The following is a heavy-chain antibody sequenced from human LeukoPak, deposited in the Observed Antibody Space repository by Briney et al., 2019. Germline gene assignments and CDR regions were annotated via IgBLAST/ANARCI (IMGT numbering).Heavy chain of an antibody. CDR3: AKRGVIIRVILVGFHKEAYYFDS. V-gene: IGHV3-23*01. Sequence: GGYLRLSCAVSGITLSNYVMSWVRQAPGKGLEWVTGLSGSAGGTQYADSVKGRFTISRDNSKNTLYLQMNSLRAEDTAMYFCAKRGVIIRVILVGFHKEAYYFDSWGQGALVTVSS. D-gene: IGHD3-10*01. J-gene: IGHJ4*02. CDR1: GITLSNYV. CDR2: LSGSAGGT.